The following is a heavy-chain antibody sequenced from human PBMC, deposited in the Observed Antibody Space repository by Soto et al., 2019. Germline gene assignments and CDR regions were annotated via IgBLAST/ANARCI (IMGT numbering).Heavy chain of an antibody. CDR3: AKGSTGYCSSTSCLYYFDF. Sequence: PGGSLRLSCAVSGFTVSTNYMGWVRQAPGKGLEWVSIIYYGGSTYYADSVKGRFTISRDNSKNTLHLQMNSLRAEDTAVYYCAKGSTGYCSSTSCLYYFDFWGQGTLVTVSS. CDR2: IYYGGST. J-gene: IGHJ4*02. D-gene: IGHD2-2*01. CDR1: GFTVSTNY. V-gene: IGHV3-53*01.